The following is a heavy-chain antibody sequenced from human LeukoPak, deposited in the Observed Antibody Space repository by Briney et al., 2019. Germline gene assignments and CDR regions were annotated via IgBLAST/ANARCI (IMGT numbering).Heavy chain of an antibody. Sequence: ASVKVSCKASGYSFTSFAISWVRQAPGQGLEWMGWINPYNGETNYAQKLQGRVTMTTDTSTSTAYMELRSLRSDDTAVYYCARYGSGSLDYWGQGTLVTVSS. V-gene: IGHV1-18*01. D-gene: IGHD3-10*01. CDR1: GYSFTSFA. CDR3: ARYGSGSLDY. J-gene: IGHJ4*02. CDR2: INPYNGET.